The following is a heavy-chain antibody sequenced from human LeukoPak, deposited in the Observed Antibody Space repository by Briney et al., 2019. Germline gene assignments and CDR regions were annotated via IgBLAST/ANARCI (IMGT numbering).Heavy chain of an antibody. CDR1: GFTFSSYG. CDR3: AKDLPFSMVRGEGYFDY. J-gene: IGHJ4*02. CDR2: IWYGGSNK. D-gene: IGHD3-10*01. V-gene: IGHV3-30*02. Sequence: GSLRLSCAASGFTFSSYGMHWVRQAPGKGLEWVAVIWYGGSNKYYADSVKGRFTISRDNSKNTLYLQMNSLRAEDTAVYHCAKDLPFSMVRGEGYFDYWGQGTLVTVSS.